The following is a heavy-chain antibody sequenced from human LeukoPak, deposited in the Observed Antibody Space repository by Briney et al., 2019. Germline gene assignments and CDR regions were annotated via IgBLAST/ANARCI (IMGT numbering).Heavy chain of an antibody. CDR2: MNPNSGNT. CDR3: ARDNGGTAMAYYYYYYMDV. J-gene: IGHJ6*03. Sequence: ASVKVSCKASGFTFTNYDIHWVRQATGQGLEWMGWMNPNSGNTGYAQKFQGRVTMTRNTSISTAYMELSSLRSEDTAVYYCARDNGGTAMAYYYYYYMDVWGKGTTVTISS. V-gene: IGHV1-8*01. CDR1: GFTFTNYD. D-gene: IGHD5-18*01.